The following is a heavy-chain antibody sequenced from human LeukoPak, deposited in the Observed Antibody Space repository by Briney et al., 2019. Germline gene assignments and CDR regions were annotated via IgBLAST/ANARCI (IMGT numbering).Heavy chain of an antibody. Sequence: GESLKISCKGSGYSFTSYWIGWVRQMPGKGLEWMGIIYPGDSDTRYSPSFQGQVTISADKSIGTAYLQWSSLKASDTAMYYCARSTYYDFWSGQLSDAFDIWGQGTMVTVSS. CDR3: ARSTYYDFWSGQLSDAFDI. D-gene: IGHD3-3*01. CDR2: IYPGDSDT. CDR1: GYSFTSYW. V-gene: IGHV5-51*01. J-gene: IGHJ3*02.